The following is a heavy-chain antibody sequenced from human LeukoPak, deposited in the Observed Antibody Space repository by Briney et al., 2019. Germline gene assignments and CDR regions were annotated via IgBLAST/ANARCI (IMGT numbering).Heavy chain of an antibody. Sequence: ASVKVSCKASGYTFTSYGISWVRQAPEQGLEWMGWISAYNGNTNYAQKLQGRVTMTTDTSTSTAYMELRSLRSDDTAVYYCARDGFLSILPGIAAASNWFDPWGQGTLVTVSS. CDR2: ISAYNGNT. V-gene: IGHV1-18*01. CDR3: ARDGFLSILPGIAAASNWFDP. CDR1: GYTFTSYG. J-gene: IGHJ5*02. D-gene: IGHD6-13*01.